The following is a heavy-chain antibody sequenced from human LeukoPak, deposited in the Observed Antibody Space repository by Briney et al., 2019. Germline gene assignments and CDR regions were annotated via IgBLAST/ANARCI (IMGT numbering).Heavy chain of an antibody. J-gene: IGHJ4*02. D-gene: IGHD4-17*01. CDR3: GKVGATTVNY. V-gene: IGHV3-74*01. CDR2: INGDGRST. CDR1: GFTFSNYW. Sequence: GGSLRFSCAASGFTFSNYWMHWVRQAPGKGLVWVSRINGDGRSTSYADSVRGRFTISRDNAKNTLYLQMNSLRDEDTAVYYCGKVGATTVNYWGQGTLVTVSS.